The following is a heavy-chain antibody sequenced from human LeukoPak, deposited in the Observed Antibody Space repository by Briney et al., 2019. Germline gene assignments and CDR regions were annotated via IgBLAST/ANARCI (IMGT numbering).Heavy chain of an antibody. CDR2: IYHSGST. D-gene: IGHD2-2*01. Sequence: SETLSLTCTVSGYSISSGYYWGWIRQPPGKGLEWIGTIYHSGSTYYNPPLKSRVTISVDTSKNQFSLKLPSLTAPDTAVYYCARVSGYCSSTICYRYYFDYWGQGTLVTVSS. CDR1: GYSISSGYY. V-gene: IGHV4-38-2*02. CDR3: ARVSGYCSSTICYRYYFDY. J-gene: IGHJ4*02.